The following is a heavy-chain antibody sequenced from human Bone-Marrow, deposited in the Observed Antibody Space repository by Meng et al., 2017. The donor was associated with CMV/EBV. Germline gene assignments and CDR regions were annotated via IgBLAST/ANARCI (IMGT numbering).Heavy chain of an antibody. V-gene: IGHV3-48*04. CDR2: ISGSAGTI. CDR1: GFTFSSYA. CDR3: ARAGPTYTSPVDV. J-gene: IGHJ6*01. Sequence: GESLKISCAASGFTFSSYAMSWVRQAPGKGLEWVSYISGSAGTIYYADSVKGRFTISRDNAKNSLSLQLNSLRVEDTAVYYCARAGPTYTSPVDVWGQGTTVTGYS.